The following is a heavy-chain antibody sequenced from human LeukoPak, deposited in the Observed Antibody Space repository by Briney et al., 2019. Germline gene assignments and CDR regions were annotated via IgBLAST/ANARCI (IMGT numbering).Heavy chain of an antibody. V-gene: IGHV3-21*01. CDR2: ISGSSSYP. CDR3: ARDRSSSGYYPFDY. CDR1: GFTFSSYS. D-gene: IGHD3-22*01. Sequence: SGGSLRLSCAASGFTFSSYSMNWVRQAPGKGLEWVSSISGSSSYPYYADSVRGRFTISRDNAKNSLYLQMSSLRAEDTAVYYCARDRSSSGYYPFDYWGQGTLVTVSS. J-gene: IGHJ4*02.